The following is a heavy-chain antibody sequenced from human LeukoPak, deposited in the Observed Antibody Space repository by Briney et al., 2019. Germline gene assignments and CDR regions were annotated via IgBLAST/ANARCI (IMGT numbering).Heavy chain of an antibody. CDR3: ARDPAADIDY. Sequence: PGGSHRLFCAASGFTFSSYWMTWARQAPGKGLEGVENINQEGSEQYYVDSLRGRFFICRDNAKNSLYLQMNSLRGEDTAVYYCARDPAADIDYWGQGTMVSVCS. D-gene: IGHD6-13*01. CDR1: GFTFSSYW. CDR2: INQEGSEQ. V-gene: IGHV3-7*01. J-gene: IGHJ4*02.